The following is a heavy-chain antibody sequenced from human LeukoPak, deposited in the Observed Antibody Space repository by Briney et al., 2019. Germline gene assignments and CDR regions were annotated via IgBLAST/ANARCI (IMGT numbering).Heavy chain of an antibody. CDR2: IYNSGST. J-gene: IGHJ4*02. D-gene: IGHD1-14*01. Sequence: SETLSLTCTVSGGSISSDYWSWIRQPPGKGLAWIGYIYNSGSTNYNPSLKSRVTISVDTSKNQFSLKLTSVTAADTAVYYCARQHSGAGGYSDYWGQGTLVTVSS. CDR3: ARQHSGAGGYSDY. CDR1: GGSISSDY. V-gene: IGHV4-59*08.